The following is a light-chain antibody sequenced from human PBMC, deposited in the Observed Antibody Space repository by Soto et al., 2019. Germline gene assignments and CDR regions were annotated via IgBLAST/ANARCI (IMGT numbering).Light chain of an antibody. V-gene: IGLV2-11*01. CDR3: CSYGGSYTPYV. CDR2: DVS. J-gene: IGLJ1*01. CDR1: SSDVGLYNY. Sequence: QSALTQPRSVSGSPGQSVTISCTGTSSDVGLYNYVSWYQQHPGKAPKLIIYDVSKRPSGVPDRFSGSKSGNTASLTISGLQAEAESEYFCCSYGGSYTPYVFGTGTKVTVL.